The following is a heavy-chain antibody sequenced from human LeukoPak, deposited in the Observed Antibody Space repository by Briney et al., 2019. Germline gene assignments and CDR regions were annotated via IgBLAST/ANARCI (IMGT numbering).Heavy chain of an antibody. CDR1: GGSISTYY. J-gene: IGHJ6*03. CDR2: IYTSGST. D-gene: IGHD6-19*01. Sequence: SETLSLTCTVSGGSISTYYWSWIRQPPGKGLEWIGYIYTSGSTNYNPSINSRVTILVDTSKNQFSLKLSSVTAAYTSVYYCARHRGWPGTYYYYMDVWVKGTTVTVSS. V-gene: IGHV4-4*09. CDR3: ARHRGWPGTYYYYMDV.